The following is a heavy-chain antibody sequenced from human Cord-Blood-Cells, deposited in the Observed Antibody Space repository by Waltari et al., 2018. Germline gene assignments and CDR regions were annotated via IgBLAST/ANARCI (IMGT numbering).Heavy chain of an antibody. CDR2: ISGSGGST. V-gene: IGHV3-23*01. CDR3: AKENSSSSGYFDY. D-gene: IGHD6-6*01. J-gene: IGHJ4*02. Sequence: EVQLLESGGGLVQPGGSLRLSCAASGFPFRSYALNWVRQAPGKGLEWVSAISGSGGSTYYADSVKGRFTISRDNSKNTLYLQMNSLRAEDTAVYYCAKENSSSSGYFDYWGQGTLVTVSS. CDR1: GFPFRSYA.